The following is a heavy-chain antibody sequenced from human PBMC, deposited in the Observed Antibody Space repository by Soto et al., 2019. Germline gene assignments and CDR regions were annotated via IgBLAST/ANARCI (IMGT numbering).Heavy chain of an antibody. CDR1: GDSVSSNSAA. J-gene: IGHJ5*02. D-gene: IGHD1-20*01. CDR2: TYYRSKWYN. Sequence: PSQTLSLTCAISGDSVSSNSAAWNWIRQSPSRGLEWLGRTYYRSKWYNDYAVSVKSRITINPDTSKNQFSLQLNSVTPEDTAVYYCARDRYNWNDGLVNWFDPWGQGTLVTVSS. CDR3: ARDRYNWNDGLVNWFDP. V-gene: IGHV6-1*01.